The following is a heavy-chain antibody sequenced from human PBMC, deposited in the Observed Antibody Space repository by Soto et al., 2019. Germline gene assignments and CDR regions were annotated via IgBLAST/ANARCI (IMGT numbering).Heavy chain of an antibody. D-gene: IGHD5-12*01. CDR1: GFTFSSYG. CDR2: IWYDGSNK. V-gene: IGHV3-33*01. J-gene: IGHJ4*02. CDR3: ARDSSGHSGYDYHY. Sequence: GGSLRLSCAASGFTFSSYGMHWVRQAPGKGLEWVAVIWYDGSNKYYADSVKGRFTISRDNSKNTLYLQMNSLRAEDTAVYYCARDSSGHSGYDYHYWGQGTLVTVSS.